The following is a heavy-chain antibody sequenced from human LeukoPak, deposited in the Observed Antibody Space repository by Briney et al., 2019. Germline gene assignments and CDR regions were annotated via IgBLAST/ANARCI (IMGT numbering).Heavy chain of an antibody. CDR3: ARDGNYDSSGHFDY. CDR2: INPNSGGT. CDR1: GYTFTGYY. V-gene: IGHV1-2*02. D-gene: IGHD3-22*01. J-gene: IGHJ4*02. Sequence: GASVKVSCKASGYTFTGYYMHWVRQAPGQGLEWMGWINPNSGGTNYSQKFQGRVTMTRDTSISTAYMELSRLRSDDTAVYYCARDGNYDSSGHFDYWGQGTLVTVSS.